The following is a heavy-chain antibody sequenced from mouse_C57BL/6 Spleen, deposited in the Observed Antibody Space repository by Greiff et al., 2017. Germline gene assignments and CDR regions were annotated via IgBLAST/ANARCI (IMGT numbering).Heavy chain of an antibody. D-gene: IGHD3-1*01. V-gene: IGHV1-80*01. CDR2: IYPGDGDT. Sequence: VQLKESGAELVKPGASVKISCKASGYAFSSYWMNWVKQRPGKGLEWIGQIYPGDGDTNYNGKFKGKATLTADKSSSTAYMQLSSLTSEDSAVYFCARSGLPSYAMDYWGQGTSVTVSS. J-gene: IGHJ4*01. CDR1: GYAFSSYW. CDR3: ARSGLPSYAMDY.